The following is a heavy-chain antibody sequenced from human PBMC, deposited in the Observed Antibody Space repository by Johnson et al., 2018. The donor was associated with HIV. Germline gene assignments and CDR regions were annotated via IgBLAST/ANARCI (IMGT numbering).Heavy chain of an antibody. Sequence: QVQLVESGGGLVKPGGSLIPSCVASGSTFSDYYMSWIRQAPGQGLEWISYISKSGSTIYYADSVKGRFTISRDNAKNSLYLQMNSLGAEDTAVYYWARIPGSGWYHDAFDIWGQGTMVTVSS. D-gene: IGHD6-19*01. CDR1: GSTFSDYY. CDR2: ISKSGSTI. CDR3: ARIPGSGWYHDAFDI. J-gene: IGHJ3*02. V-gene: IGHV3-11*04.